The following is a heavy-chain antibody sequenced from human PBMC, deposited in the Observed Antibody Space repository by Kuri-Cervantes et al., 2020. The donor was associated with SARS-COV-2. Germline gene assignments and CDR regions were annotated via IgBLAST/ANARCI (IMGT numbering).Heavy chain of an antibody. CDR1: GFTFSSYG. CDR2: IRYDGSNK. Sequence: GGSLRLSCAASGFTFSSYGMHWVRQAPGKGLEWVAFIRYDGSNKDYADSVKGRFTIPRDNSKNTLYLQMNSLRAEDTAVYYCAKDSLRRPFYYYYYYMDVWGKGTTVTVSS. V-gene: IGHV3-30*02. D-gene: IGHD4-17*01. CDR3: AKDSLRRPFYYYYYYMDV. J-gene: IGHJ6*03.